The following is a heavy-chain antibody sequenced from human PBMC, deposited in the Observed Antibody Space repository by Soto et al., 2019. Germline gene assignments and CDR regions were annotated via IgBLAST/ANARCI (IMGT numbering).Heavy chain of an antibody. Sequence: QVQLLQSGAEVKSPGSSVKVSCKASGGNFNSFSIDWVRQAPGQGLEWMGGIIPMSGRPNYAQRFQGRVTFSVDKSTNTVYMEVNSLTYEDTAVYYCTRRGRQSANWFDPWGQGTLVTVSS. J-gene: IGHJ5*02. CDR2: IIPMSGRP. CDR1: GGNFNSFS. CDR3: TRRGRQSANWFDP. V-gene: IGHV1-69*06.